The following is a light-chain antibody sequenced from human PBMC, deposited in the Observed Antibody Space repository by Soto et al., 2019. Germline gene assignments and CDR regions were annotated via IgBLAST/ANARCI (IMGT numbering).Light chain of an antibody. Sequence: QSALTQPPSASGSAGQSVTISCTGGNRDIPVYNFVSWYQQYPGEAPKLVISEVSNRPSGISGRFSGSKSGNAASLTISGLQAEDEATYYCSSYTSTSTLYVFGPGTKLTVL. J-gene: IGLJ1*01. CDR1: NRDIPVYNF. CDR2: EVS. CDR3: SSYTSTSTLYV. V-gene: IGLV2-14*01.